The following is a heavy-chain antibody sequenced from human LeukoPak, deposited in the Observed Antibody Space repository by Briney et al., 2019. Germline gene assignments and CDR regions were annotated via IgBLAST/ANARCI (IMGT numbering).Heavy chain of an antibody. V-gene: IGHV3-48*03. CDR2: ISTSGTKR. Sequence: PGGSLRLSCAASGVIFSSYEMNWVRQAPGRGLEWISYISTSGTKRNYADSVKGRFTISRDNANMSLYLQMDSLRVEDTAVYYCVRETNWNIFDPWGQATLVTVSS. J-gene: IGHJ5*02. CDR3: VRETNWNIFDP. CDR1: GVIFSSYE. D-gene: IGHD1/OR15-1a*01.